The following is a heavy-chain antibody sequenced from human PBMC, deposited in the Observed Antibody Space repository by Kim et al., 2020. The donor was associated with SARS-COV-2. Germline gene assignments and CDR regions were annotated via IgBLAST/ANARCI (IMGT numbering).Heavy chain of an antibody. D-gene: IGHD6-19*01. V-gene: IGHV1-18*01. Sequence: NYAQKLQGRVTMTTDPSTSTAYMELRSLRSDDTAVYYCARTYSSGSASYGWGQGTLVTVSS. J-gene: IGHJ4*02. CDR3: ARTYSSGSASYG.